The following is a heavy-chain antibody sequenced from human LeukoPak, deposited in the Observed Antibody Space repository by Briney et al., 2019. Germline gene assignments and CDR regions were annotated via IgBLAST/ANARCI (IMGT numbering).Heavy chain of an antibody. CDR1: GYRFTNYW. D-gene: IGHD2-2*01. J-gene: IGHJ4*02. Sequence: GESLKISCKGSGYRFTNYWIGWVRQMPGKGLEWMGIIYPGDSDTRYSPSFQGQVTISADKSISTAYLQWSSLKASDSAMYYCARPSDCSTTSCPFDYWGQGTLVTVSS. CDR2: IYPGDSDT. CDR3: ARPSDCSTTSCPFDY. V-gene: IGHV5-51*01.